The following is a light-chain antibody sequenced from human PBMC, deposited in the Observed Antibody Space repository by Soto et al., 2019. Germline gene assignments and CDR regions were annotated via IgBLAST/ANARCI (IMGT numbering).Light chain of an antibody. CDR1: RSSIGTNT. CDR3: AAWDDGLNGWV. V-gene: IGLV1-44*01. Sequence: QSVLTQPPSASGTPGQRVTISCPGSRSSIGTNTVNWYQQFPGTAPKVLIYSTNQRPSGVPDRFSGSKSGTSASLAISGLQSEDEADYYCAAWDDGLNGWVFGGGTKVTV. CDR2: STN. J-gene: IGLJ3*02.